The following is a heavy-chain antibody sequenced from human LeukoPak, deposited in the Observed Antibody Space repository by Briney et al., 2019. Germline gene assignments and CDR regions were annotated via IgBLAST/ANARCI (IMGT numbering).Heavy chain of an antibody. V-gene: IGHV1-46*01. CDR2: IHPRDAAP. D-gene: IGHD5-24*01. J-gene: IGHJ4*02. CDR1: GYTFTSYY. CDR3: ARGRDGYNPDFDY. Sequence: ASVKVSCKASGYTFTSYYMHWVRQVPGQGLEWLAIIHPRDAAPSYTQRFQGRVTLTSDLSTSTVYMELSSLVSEDTALYYCARGRDGYNPDFDYWGQGTLVTVSS.